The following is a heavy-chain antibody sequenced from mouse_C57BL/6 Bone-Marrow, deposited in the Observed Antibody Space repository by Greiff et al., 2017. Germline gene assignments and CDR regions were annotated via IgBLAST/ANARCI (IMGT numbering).Heavy chain of an antibody. CDR2: IDPENGDT. Sequence: SGAELVRPGASVKLSCTASGFNIKDDYMHWVKQRPEQGLEWIGWIDPENGDTEYASKFQGKATITADTSSNTAYLQLSSLTSEDTAVYYCTTGGSNFSMDYWGQGTSVTVSS. CDR3: TTGGSNFSMDY. V-gene: IGHV14-4*01. D-gene: IGHD2-5*01. J-gene: IGHJ4*01. CDR1: GFNIKDDY.